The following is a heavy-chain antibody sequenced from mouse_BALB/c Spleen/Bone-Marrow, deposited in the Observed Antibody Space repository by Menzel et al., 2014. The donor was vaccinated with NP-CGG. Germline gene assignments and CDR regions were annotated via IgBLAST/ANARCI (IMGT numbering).Heavy chain of an antibody. J-gene: IGHJ4*01. V-gene: IGHV14-3*02. CDR2: IDPANGNT. Sequence: EVKFEESGAELVKPGASVKLSCTASGFNIKDTYMHWVKQRPEQGLEWIGRIDPANGNTKCDPKFQGKATITADTSSNTAYLQLSSLTSEDTGGYYCARNGYYVYYYAMDYWGRGASVTVSS. CDR3: ARNGYYVYYYAMDY. D-gene: IGHD2-3*01. CDR1: GFNIKDTY.